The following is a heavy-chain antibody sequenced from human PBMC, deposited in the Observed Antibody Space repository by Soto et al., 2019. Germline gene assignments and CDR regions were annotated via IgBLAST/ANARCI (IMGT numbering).Heavy chain of an antibody. D-gene: IGHD5-18*01. CDR3: ARERSGYSYGPLDY. CDR1: GGTFSSYA. J-gene: IGHJ4*02. CDR2: IIPIFGTA. V-gene: IGHV1-69*01. Sequence: QVQLVQSGAEVKKPGSSVNVSCKASGGTFSSYAISWVRQAPGQGLEWMGGIIPIFGTANYAQKFQGRVTITADESTSTAYMELSSLRSEDTAVYYCARERSGYSYGPLDYWGQGTLVTVSS.